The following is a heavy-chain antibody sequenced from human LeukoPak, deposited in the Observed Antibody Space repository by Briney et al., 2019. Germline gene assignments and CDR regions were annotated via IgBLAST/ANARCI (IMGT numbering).Heavy chain of an antibody. D-gene: IGHD6-13*01. J-gene: IGHJ4*02. CDR2: ITIGATDT. V-gene: IGHV3-23*01. Sequence: GGSLRLSCAASGFTFNNYAMNWVRQAPGKGLEWVSAITIGATDTFYLDSVKGRFTISRDNSKNTLYLQMSRLRAEDTAIYYCAKSRAADTTLLFDYWGQGTLVTVSS. CDR1: GFTFNNYA. CDR3: AKSRAADTTLLFDY.